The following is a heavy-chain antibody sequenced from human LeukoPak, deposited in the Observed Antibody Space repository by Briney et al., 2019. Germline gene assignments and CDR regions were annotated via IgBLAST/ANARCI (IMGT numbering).Heavy chain of an antibody. CDR3: ARDPMWTYGALRAFDI. V-gene: IGHV4-31*03. CDR2: IYYSGST. D-gene: IGHD4-17*01. CDR1: GGSISSGGYY. J-gene: IGHJ3*02. Sequence: SQTLSLTCTVSGGSISSGGYYWSWIRQHPGKGLEWIGYIYYSGSTYYNPSLKSRVTISVDTSKNQFSLKLSSVTAADTAVYYYARDPMWTYGALRAFDIWGQGTMVTVSS.